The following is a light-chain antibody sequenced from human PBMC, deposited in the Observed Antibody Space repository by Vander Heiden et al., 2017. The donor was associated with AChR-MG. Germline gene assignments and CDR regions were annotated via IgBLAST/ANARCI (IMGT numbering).Light chain of an antibody. CDR2: VNRDGSH. CDR3: QTWGTGIRV. Sequence: QLVLTQSPSASASLGASVKVTCTLSSGHRTSAIAWQQQQPEKGPRYVMKVNRDGSHSKGDGIPDRVSGSGSGTERYLTISSLQSEDEADYYWQTWGTGIRVFGGGTKLTVL. J-gene: IGLJ3*02. V-gene: IGLV4-69*01. CDR1: SGHRTSA.